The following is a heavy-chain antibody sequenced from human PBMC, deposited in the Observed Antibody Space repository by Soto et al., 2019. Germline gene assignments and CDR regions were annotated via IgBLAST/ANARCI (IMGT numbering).Heavy chain of an antibody. D-gene: IGHD4-17*01. Sequence: GGSLRLSCAASGFTFSDYYMSWIRQAPGKGLEWVSYISSSSSYTNYADSVKGRFTISRDSAKNSLYLQMNSLRAEDTAVYYCARGFLGRGYGDNENDFDYWGQGTLVTVSS. V-gene: IGHV3-11*06. CDR3: ARGFLGRGYGDNENDFDY. J-gene: IGHJ4*02. CDR1: GFTFSDYY. CDR2: ISSSSSYT.